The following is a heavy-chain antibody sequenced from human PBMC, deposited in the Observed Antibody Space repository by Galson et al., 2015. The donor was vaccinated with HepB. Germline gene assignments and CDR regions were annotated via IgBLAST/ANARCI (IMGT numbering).Heavy chain of an antibody. CDR1: GFTFSSYS. V-gene: IGHV3-21*01. J-gene: IGHJ4*02. CDR2: ISSSSSYI. Sequence: SLRLSCAASGFTFSSYSMNWVRQAPGKGLEWVSSISSSSSYIYYADSVKGRFTISRDNAKNSLYLQMNSLRAEDTAVYYCARDVCSGGSCYPIVYWGQGTLVTVSS. CDR3: ARDVCSGGSCYPIVY. D-gene: IGHD2-15*01.